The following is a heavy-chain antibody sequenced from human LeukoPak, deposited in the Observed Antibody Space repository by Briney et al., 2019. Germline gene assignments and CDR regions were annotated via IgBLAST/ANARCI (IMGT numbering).Heavy chain of an antibody. CDR3: AKIRCSSTSCFNRPLDY. D-gene: IGHD2-2*01. V-gene: IGHV3-23*01. CDR2: ISGSGGST. Sequence: GGSLRFSCAASGFTFSSYAMSWVRQAPGKGLEWVSAISGSGGSTYYADSVKGRFTISRDNSKNTLYLQMNSLRAEDTAVYYCAKIRCSSTSCFNRPLDYWGQGTLVTVSS. J-gene: IGHJ4*02. CDR1: GFTFSSYA.